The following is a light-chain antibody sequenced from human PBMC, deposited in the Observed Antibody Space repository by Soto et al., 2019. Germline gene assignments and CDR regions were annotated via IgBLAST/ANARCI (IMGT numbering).Light chain of an antibody. J-gene: IGKJ1*01. CDR3: QQYYSTPWT. V-gene: IGKV4-1*01. Sequence: DIVMTQSPDSLAVSLGERATINCKSSQSVLYSSNNKNHLAWYQQKSGQPPKLLIYWASTRESGVPDRFRGSGSETDFTLTSSSLQAEDVAVYYCQQYYSTPWTFGQGNKVEIK. CDR1: QSVLYSSNNKNH. CDR2: WAS.